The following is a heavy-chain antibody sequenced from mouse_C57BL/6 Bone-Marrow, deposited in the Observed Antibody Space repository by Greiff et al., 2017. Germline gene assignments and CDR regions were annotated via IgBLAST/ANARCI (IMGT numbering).Heavy chain of an antibody. CDR1: GYTFTSYW. V-gene: IGHV1-59*01. J-gene: IGHJ3*01. Sequence: QVQLQQPGAELVRPGTSVKLSCKASGYTFTSYWMHWVKQRPGQGLEWIGVIDPSDSYNNYNQKFKGKATLTVDTSSSTAYMQLSSLTSEDSAVYYCARDTGRAWFAYWGQGTLVTVSA. D-gene: IGHD3-2*02. CDR2: IDPSDSYN. CDR3: ARDTGRAWFAY.